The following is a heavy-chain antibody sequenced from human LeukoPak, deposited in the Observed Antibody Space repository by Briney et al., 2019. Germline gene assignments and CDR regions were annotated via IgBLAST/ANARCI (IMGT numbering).Heavy chain of an antibody. V-gene: IGHV3-53*01. D-gene: IGHD6-19*01. CDR1: GFIVTIYF. CDR3: ARSEYSSGWGALDY. Sequence: GGSLRLSCAASGFIVTIYFMTWVRQPPGGGLEWLSVINPGGSTYYVDSVKGRFTISRDNAKNSLYLQMNSLRAEDTAMYYCARSEYSSGWGALDYWGQGTLVTVSS. J-gene: IGHJ4*02. CDR2: INPGGST.